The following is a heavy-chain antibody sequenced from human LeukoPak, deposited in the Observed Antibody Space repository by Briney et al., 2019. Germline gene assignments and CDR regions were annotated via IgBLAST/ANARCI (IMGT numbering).Heavy chain of an antibody. J-gene: IGHJ4*02. D-gene: IGHD4-23*01. Sequence: SVKVSCKASGGTFSSYAISWVRQAPGQGLEWMGGIIPIFGTANYAQKFQGRVTITTDESTSTAYMELSSLRSEDTAVYYCARRPRNSENYDGPSGLDYWGQGTLVTVSS. CDR1: GGTFSSYA. V-gene: IGHV1-69*05. CDR2: IIPIFGTA. CDR3: ARRPRNSENYDGPSGLDY.